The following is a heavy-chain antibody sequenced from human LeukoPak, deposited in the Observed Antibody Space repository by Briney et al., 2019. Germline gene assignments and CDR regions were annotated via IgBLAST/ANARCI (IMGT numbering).Heavy chain of an antibody. J-gene: IGHJ3*02. CDR3: ARFTVADAFDI. Sequence: PSETLSLTCAVSGGSISSGGYSWSWIRQPPGKGLEWIGYIYHSGSTYYNPSLKSRVTISVDTSNNQFSLKLTSVSAADTAVFYCARFTVADAFDIWGQGTMVTVSS. D-gene: IGHD4-17*01. V-gene: IGHV4-30-2*01. CDR2: IYHSGST. CDR1: GGSISSGGYS.